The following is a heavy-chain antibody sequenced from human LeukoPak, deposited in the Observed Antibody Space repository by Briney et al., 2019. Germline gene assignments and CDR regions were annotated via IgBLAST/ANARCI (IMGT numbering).Heavy chain of an antibody. D-gene: IGHD3-22*01. CDR3: ARGGHYYDSNDLIDY. Sequence: ASVKVSCKASGYTFTGYYIHWVRQAPGQGFEWMGWINPNSRGFNHAQRFQGRLTLTRDTSINTVYMELSRLRSDDTAIYYCARGGHYYDSNDLIDYWGQGTLVTVSS. CDR2: INPNSRGF. CDR1: GYTFTGYY. V-gene: IGHV1-2*02. J-gene: IGHJ4*02.